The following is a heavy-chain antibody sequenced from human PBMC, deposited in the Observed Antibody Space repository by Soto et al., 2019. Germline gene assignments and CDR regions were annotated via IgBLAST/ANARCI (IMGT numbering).Heavy chain of an antibody. CDR1: GGSISSGGYS. J-gene: IGHJ4*02. D-gene: IGHD3-22*01. V-gene: IGHV4-30-2*01. CDR3: ARDRRSYYSDGSALDF. CDR2: TDHTGTA. Sequence: QLQLQESGSRLVRPSQTLSLTCAVSGGSISSGGYSGTWIRQPPGKGLERVGRTDHTGTADYSPALKSRITISADTSKIPFSRKLTSATASDTAVYYCARDRRSYYSDGSALDFWGQGTLVTVSS.